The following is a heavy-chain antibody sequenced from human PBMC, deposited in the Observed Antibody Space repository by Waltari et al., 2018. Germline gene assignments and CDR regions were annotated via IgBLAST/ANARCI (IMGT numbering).Heavy chain of an antibody. D-gene: IGHD1-26*01. CDR2: IYADGSGK. CDR1: GFTLENYA. V-gene: IGHV3-9*01. J-gene: IGHJ4*02. Sequence: EVQLVESGGGLVQPGRSLKLSCATSGFTLENYAMHWVRQAPGKGLVWVAGIYADGSGKGYADSVKGRFTISRDNAKNSLYLEMNSLSAEDTAFYYCAKDGDEKVGFFFDYWGQGMQVTVSS. CDR3: AKDGDEKVGFFFDY.